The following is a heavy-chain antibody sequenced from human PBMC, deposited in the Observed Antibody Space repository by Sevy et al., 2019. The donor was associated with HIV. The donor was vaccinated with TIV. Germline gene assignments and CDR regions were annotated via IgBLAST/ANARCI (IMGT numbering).Heavy chain of an antibody. D-gene: IGHD2-2*01. Sequence: GGSLRLSCSASGFTFSSYAMHWVRQAPGKGLEYVSAISSNGGSTYYADSVKGRFTISRDNSKNTLYLQMSSLRAEDKAVYYCVKDGINCSSSSCYVGIYYYYGMDVWGQGTTVTVSS. J-gene: IGHJ6*02. V-gene: IGHV3-64D*06. CDR2: ISSNGGST. CDR1: GFTFSSYA. CDR3: VKDGINCSSSSCYVGIYYYYGMDV.